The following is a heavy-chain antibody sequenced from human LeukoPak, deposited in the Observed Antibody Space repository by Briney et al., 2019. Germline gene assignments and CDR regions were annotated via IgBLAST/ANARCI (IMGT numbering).Heavy chain of an antibody. J-gene: IGHJ2*01. D-gene: IGHD4-17*01. CDR1: GGTFSSYA. Sequence: ASVKVSCKASGGTFSSYAISWVRQAPGQGLEWMGGIIPIFGTANYAQKFQGRVTITADESTSTAYMELSSLRSEDTAVYYCARADYGDYGSGRYFDLWGRGTLVTVSS. CDR3: ARADYGDYGSGRYFDL. V-gene: IGHV1-69*13. CDR2: IIPIFGTA.